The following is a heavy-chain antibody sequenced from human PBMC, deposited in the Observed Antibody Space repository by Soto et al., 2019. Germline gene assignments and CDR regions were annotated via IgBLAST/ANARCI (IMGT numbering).Heavy chain of an antibody. CDR3: ARGVGSGTYYNQYNWFDP. D-gene: IGHD3-10*01. Sequence: ASVKVSCKASGYTFTSYGISWVRQAPGQGLEWMGWIKTYNGNTNHAQKHQGRVTMTTDTSTSTAYMELRSLRSDDTAVYYCARGVGSGTYYNQYNWFDPWGQGTLVTISS. CDR1: GYTFTSYG. J-gene: IGHJ5*02. CDR2: IKTYNGNT. V-gene: IGHV1-18*01.